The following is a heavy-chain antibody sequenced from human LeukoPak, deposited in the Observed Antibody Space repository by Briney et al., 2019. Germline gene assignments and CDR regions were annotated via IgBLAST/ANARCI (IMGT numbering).Heavy chain of an antibody. Sequence: AGGSLRLSCAASGFTFDDHGMSWVRQGPGKGLEWVSGINWNGGSTGYADSVKGRFTISRDNAKNSLYLQMNSLRAEDTAVYYCARDNVEMATIRVSETDYWGQGTLVTVSS. CDR1: GFTFDDHG. D-gene: IGHD5-24*01. V-gene: IGHV3-20*04. CDR3: ARDNVEMATIRVSETDY. J-gene: IGHJ4*02. CDR2: INWNGGST.